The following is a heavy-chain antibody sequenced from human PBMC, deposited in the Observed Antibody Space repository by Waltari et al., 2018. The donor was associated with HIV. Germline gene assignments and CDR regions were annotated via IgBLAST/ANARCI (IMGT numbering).Heavy chain of an antibody. J-gene: IGHJ5*02. CDR3: ARIQLGDSATVTGDSGLDP. Sequence: QVQLQQWGAGLLKPSETLSLTCAVYGGSFSGYYWSWIRQPPGKGLEWIGEINHSGNTNYNPSLKSRVPISVDTSKNQFSLKLSSVTAADTAVYYCARIQLGDSATVTGDSGLDPWGQGTLVTVSS. V-gene: IGHV4-34*01. CDR1: GGSFSGYY. D-gene: IGHD4-17*01. CDR2: INHSGNT.